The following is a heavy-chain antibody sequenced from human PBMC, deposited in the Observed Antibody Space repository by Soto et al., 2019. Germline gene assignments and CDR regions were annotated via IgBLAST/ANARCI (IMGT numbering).Heavy chain of an antibody. Sequence: QVQLQESGPGLVKPSGTLSLTCAVSGGSISSSHWWSWVRQPPGQGLEWIGEIYHSGNTNYNPSLKSRVTMAVDKSRNQFSLKLSSVTAADTAVYYCARRWGEGRVDYWGQGTLVTVSS. J-gene: IGHJ4*02. D-gene: IGHD3-10*01. V-gene: IGHV4-4*02. CDR3: ARRWGEGRVDY. CDR1: GGSISSSHW. CDR2: IYHSGNT.